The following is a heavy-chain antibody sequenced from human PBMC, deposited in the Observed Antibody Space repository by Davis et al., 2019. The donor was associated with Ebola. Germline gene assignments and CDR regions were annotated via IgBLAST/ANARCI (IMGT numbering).Heavy chain of an antibody. J-gene: IGHJ6*02. CDR1: GFTFSSYW. CDR3: ARTDYDILFYGMDV. Sequence: LSLTCAASGFTFSSYWMHWVRQAPGKGLVWVSRINSDGSSTSYADSVKGRFTISRDNAKNTLYLQMNSLRAEDTAVYYCARTDYDILFYGMDVWGQGTTVTVSS. CDR2: INSDGSST. D-gene: IGHD3-9*01. V-gene: IGHV3-74*01.